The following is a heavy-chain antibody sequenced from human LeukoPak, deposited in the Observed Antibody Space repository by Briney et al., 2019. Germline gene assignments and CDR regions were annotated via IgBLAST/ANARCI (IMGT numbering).Heavy chain of an antibody. V-gene: IGHV3-74*01. Sequence: GESLRLSCAASGFTFSSYWMHWVRQAPGKGLVWVSRINSDGSSTSYADSVEGRFTISRDNAKNTLYLQMNSLRAEDTAVYYCARGGRYYDSSGYGYWGQGTLVTVSS. J-gene: IGHJ4*02. CDR1: GFTFSSYW. D-gene: IGHD3-22*01. CDR2: INSDGSST. CDR3: ARGGRYYDSSGYGY.